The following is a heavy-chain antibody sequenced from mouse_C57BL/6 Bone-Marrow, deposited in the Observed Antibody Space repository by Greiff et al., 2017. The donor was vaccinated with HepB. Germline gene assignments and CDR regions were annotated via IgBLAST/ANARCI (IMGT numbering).Heavy chain of an antibody. CDR2: IWTGGGT. Sequence: VMLVESGPGLVAPSQSLSITCTVSGFSLTSYAISWVRQPPGKGLEWLGVIWTGGGTNNNSALKSRLSISKDNSKSQVFLKMNSLQTDDTARYYCATHYYGSSYWYFDVWGTGTTVTVSS. J-gene: IGHJ1*03. V-gene: IGHV2-9-1*01. CDR3: ATHYYGSSYWYFDV. CDR1: GFSLTSYA. D-gene: IGHD1-1*01.